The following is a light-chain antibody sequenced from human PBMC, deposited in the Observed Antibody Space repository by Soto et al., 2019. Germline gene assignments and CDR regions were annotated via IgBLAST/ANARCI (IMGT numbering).Light chain of an antibody. V-gene: IGKV1-5*03. CDR3: QQYNSYSPWT. CDR1: QSISSW. J-gene: IGKJ1*01. Sequence: DLQMTQSPSTLSASVGDRVTITCRASQSISSWLAWYQQKPGKAPKLLIYKASSLESGVPSRFSGSGSGTEFTLTISSLQSDDFATYSCQQYNSYSPWTFGQGTKVEIK. CDR2: KAS.